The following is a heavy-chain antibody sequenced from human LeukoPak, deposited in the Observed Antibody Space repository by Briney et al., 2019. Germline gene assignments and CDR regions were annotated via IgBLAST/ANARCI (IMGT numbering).Heavy chain of an antibody. CDR1: GGSISSSSYY. Sequence: PSETLSLTCTVSGGSISSSSYYWGWIRQPPGKGLEWIGSIYYSGSTYYNPSLKSRVTISVDTSKNQFSLKLSSVTAADTAVYYCARRRVEMTDWGQGTLVTASS. CDR3: ARRRVEMTD. J-gene: IGHJ4*02. V-gene: IGHV4-39*01. CDR2: IYYSGST. D-gene: IGHD5-24*01.